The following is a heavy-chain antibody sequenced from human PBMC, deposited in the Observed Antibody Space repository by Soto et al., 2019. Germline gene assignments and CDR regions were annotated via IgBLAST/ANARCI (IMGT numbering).Heavy chain of an antibody. Sequence: ASVKVSCKVSGYTLTELSMHWVRQAPGKGLEWMGGFDPEDGETIYAQKFQGRVTMTEDTSTDTAYMELSSLRSEDTAVYYCATDIHRSGSYLGPFDYWGQGTLVTVSS. CDR3: ATDIHRSGSYLGPFDY. J-gene: IGHJ4*02. CDR1: GYTLTELS. CDR2: FDPEDGET. D-gene: IGHD3-10*01. V-gene: IGHV1-24*01.